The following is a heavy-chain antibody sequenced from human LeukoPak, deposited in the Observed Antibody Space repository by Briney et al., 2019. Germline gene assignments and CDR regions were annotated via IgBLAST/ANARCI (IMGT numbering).Heavy chain of an antibody. D-gene: IGHD4-17*01. Sequence: GGSLRLSCAASGFTFSVYWMSWVRQAPGKGLEWVANIKQDGTEKYYGDSVKGRFTISRDNAKNSLYLQMNSLRAEDTAVYYCAREEYGDHLWWGQGTLVTVSS. J-gene: IGHJ4*02. CDR2: IKQDGTEK. CDR1: GFTFSVYW. CDR3: AREEYGDHLW. V-gene: IGHV3-7*01.